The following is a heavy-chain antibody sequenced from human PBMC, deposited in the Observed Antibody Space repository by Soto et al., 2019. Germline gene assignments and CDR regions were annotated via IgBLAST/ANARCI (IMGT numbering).Heavy chain of an antibody. CDR2: IITAFGPA. CDR1: GGTLNNYA. CDR3: AAGGSWARLDN. J-gene: IGHJ4*02. V-gene: IGHV1-69*01. D-gene: IGHD6-13*01. Sequence: QVQLVQSGAEVKKPGSSLKVSCTASGGTLNNYAISWLRQAPGQGLEWMGGIITAFGPAIYAQKFQGRVSITADESTHAAHMDLSSLGSEYTAVYYCAAGGSWARLDNWGQGTLVTVSS.